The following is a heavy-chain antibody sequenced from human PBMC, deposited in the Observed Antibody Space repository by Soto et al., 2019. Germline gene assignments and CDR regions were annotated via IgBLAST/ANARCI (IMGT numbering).Heavy chain of an antibody. D-gene: IGHD2-2*01. Sequence: HGESLKISCKGSGYSFTSYWIGWVRQMPGKGLEWMGIIYPGDSDTRYSPSFQGQVTISADKPISTAYLQWSSLKASDTAMYYCARHGSRDIVVVPAALKYYYYGMDVWGQGTTVTVSS. CDR1: GYSFTSYW. CDR2: IYPGDSDT. CDR3: ARHGSRDIVVVPAALKYYYYGMDV. J-gene: IGHJ6*02. V-gene: IGHV5-51*01.